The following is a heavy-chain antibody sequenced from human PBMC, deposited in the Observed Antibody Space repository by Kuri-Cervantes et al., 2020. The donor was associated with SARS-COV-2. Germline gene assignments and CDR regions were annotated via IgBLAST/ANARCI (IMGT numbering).Heavy chain of an antibody. CDR1: GFTFSSYW. V-gene: IGHV3-7*01. Sequence: GESLKISCAASGFTFSSYWMSWVRQAPGEGLEWVANIKQDGSEKYYVDSVKGRFTISRDNAKNSLYLQMNSLRAEDTAVYYCARVPSITMVRGANSYGMDVWGQGTTVTVSS. D-gene: IGHD3-10*01. CDR3: ARVPSITMVRGANSYGMDV. CDR2: IKQDGSEK. J-gene: IGHJ6*02.